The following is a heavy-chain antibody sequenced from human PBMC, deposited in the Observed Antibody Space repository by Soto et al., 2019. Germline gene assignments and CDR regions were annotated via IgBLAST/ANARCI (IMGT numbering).Heavy chain of an antibody. CDR1: GFTFSSYA. D-gene: IGHD3-10*01. J-gene: IGHJ4*02. CDR2: ISGSGGST. Sequence: GGSLRLSCAASGFTFSSYAMSWVRQAPGKGLEWVSAISGSGGSTYYADSVKGRFTISRDNSKNTLYLQMNSLRAEDTAVYYCARTCSRFGDTPPNEDWGQGARVNVSS. CDR3: ARTCSRFGDTPPNED. V-gene: IGHV3-23*01.